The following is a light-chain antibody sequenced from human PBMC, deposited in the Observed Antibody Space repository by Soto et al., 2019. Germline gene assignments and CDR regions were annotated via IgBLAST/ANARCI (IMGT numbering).Light chain of an antibody. CDR2: RNH. CDR1: RSNIGAGYD. Sequence: QSVLTQPPSVSGAPGQRVTISCTGTRSNIGAGYDVHWYQQIPGTAPKLLIYRNHDRPSGVPDRFSGSKSGTSATLGITGLQTGDEADYYCGTWDSSLSAGVFGGGTKLTVL. CDR3: GTWDSSLSAGV. J-gene: IGLJ2*01. V-gene: IGLV1-40*01.